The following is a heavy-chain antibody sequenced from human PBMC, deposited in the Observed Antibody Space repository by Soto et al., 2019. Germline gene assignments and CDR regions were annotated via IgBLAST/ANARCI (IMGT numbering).Heavy chain of an antibody. CDR2: ISAYNGNT. J-gene: IGHJ4*02. CDR1: GYTFTSYG. V-gene: IGHV1-18*01. Sequence: ASVKVSCKASGYTFTSYGISWVRQAPGQGLEWMGWISAYNGNTNYAQKRQGRVTMTTVTSTSTAYMELRSLRSDVTAVYYCARGSGSYWPFDYWGQGTLVTVAS. CDR3: ARGSGSYWPFDY. D-gene: IGHD1-26*01.